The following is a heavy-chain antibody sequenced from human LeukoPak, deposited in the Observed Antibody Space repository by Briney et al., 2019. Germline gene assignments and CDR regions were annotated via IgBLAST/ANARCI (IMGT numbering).Heavy chain of an antibody. CDR3: ARDFGWLSGFDN. CDR1: GFTFSSYA. Sequence: GRSLRLSCAASGFTFSSYAIHWVRQAPGKGLEWVAIISYDGTNKYYADPVRGRFTISRDNSKNTLYLQMNSLRAEDTAVYYCARDFGWLSGFDNWGQGTLVTVSS. CDR2: ISYDGTNK. D-gene: IGHD3-9*01. V-gene: IGHV3-30-3*01. J-gene: IGHJ4*02.